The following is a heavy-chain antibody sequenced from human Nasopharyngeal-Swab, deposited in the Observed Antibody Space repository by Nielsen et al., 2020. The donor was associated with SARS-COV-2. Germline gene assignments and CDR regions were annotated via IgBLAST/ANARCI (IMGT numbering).Heavy chain of an antibody. J-gene: IGHJ6*03. V-gene: IGHV4-38-2*01. CDR3: ARRYGGWTGSYYYYMDV. D-gene: IGHD3/OR15-3a*01. CDR2: IYHSGST. Sequence: GSLRLSCAVSGYSISSGYYWGWIRQPPGKGLEWIGSIYHSGSTYYNPSLKSRVTISVDTSKNQFSLKLSSVTAADTAVYYCARRYGGWTGSYYYYMDVWGKGTTVTVPS. CDR1: GYSISSGYY.